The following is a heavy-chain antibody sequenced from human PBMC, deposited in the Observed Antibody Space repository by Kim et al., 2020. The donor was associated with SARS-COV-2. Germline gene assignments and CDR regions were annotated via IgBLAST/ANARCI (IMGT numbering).Heavy chain of an antibody. CDR2: ISGSGGST. Sequence: GGSLRLSCAASGFTFSSYAMSWVRQAPGKGLEWVSAISGSGGSTYYADSVKGRFTISRDNSKNTLCLQMNSLRAEDTAVYYCAKGHSDIVVVPAANADYWGQGTLVTVSS. J-gene: IGHJ4*02. D-gene: IGHD2-2*01. CDR1: GFTFSSYA. CDR3: AKGHSDIVVVPAANADY. V-gene: IGHV3-23*01.